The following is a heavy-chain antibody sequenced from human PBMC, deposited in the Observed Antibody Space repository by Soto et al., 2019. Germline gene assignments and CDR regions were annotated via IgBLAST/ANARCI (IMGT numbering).Heavy chain of an antibody. CDR2: INPKXXDX. CDR3: ARKHSLDYIRWGLDP. CDR1: GYSFSDNQ. Sequence: ASVKVSCKASGYSFSDNQIHWLRRAPGQGIEWMGRINPKXXDXXXXXKXXGRVTMTRDTSIDTAYLELTGLTSDDTAIYYCARKHSLDYIRWGLDPWGQGTLVTVSS. J-gene: IGHJ5*02. V-gene: IGHV1-2*02. D-gene: IGHD4-4*01.